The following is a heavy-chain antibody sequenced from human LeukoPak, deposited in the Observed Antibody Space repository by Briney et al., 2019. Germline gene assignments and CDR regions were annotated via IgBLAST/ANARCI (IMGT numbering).Heavy chain of an antibody. CDR2: IWYDGSNK. V-gene: IGHV3-33*01. CDR1: GFTFSSYG. CDR3: ARVSFSIAGWYHGMDV. D-gene: IGHD6-6*01. J-gene: IGHJ6*02. Sequence: GRSLRLSCAASGFTFSSYGMHWVRQAPGKGLEWVAVIWYDGSNKYYADSVKGRFTISRDNSKNTLYLQMNSLRAEDTAVYYCARVSFSIAGWYHGMDVWGQGTTVTVSS.